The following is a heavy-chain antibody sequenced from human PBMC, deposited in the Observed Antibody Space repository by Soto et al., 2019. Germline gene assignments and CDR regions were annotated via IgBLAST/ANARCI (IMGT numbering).Heavy chain of an antibody. Sequence: PSETLSLTCAVSGYSISSGYYWGWIRQPPGKGLEWIGSIYHSGSTYYNPSLKSRVTISVDTSKNQFSLKLSSVTAADTAVYYCARVITVTAPFDYWGQGTLVTVS. V-gene: IGHV4-38-2*01. D-gene: IGHD2-21*02. CDR1: GYSISSGYY. J-gene: IGHJ4*02. CDR2: IYHSGST. CDR3: ARVITVTAPFDY.